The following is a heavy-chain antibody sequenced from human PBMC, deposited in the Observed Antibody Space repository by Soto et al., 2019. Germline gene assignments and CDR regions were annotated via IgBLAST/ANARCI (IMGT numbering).Heavy chain of an antibody. D-gene: IGHD5-18*01. CDR1: GFTFSSYS. J-gene: IGHJ4*02. Sequence: GGSLRLSCAASGFTFSSYSMNWVRQAPGKGLEWVSSISSSSSYIYYADSVKGRFTISRDNAKNSLYLQMNSLRAEDTAVYYCARARTAMVFLNRNWGQGTLVTVSS. CDR2: ISSSSSYI. CDR3: ARARTAMVFLNRN. V-gene: IGHV3-21*01.